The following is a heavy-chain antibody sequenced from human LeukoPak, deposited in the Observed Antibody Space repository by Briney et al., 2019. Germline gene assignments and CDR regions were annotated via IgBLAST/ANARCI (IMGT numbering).Heavy chain of an antibody. CDR3: ARLHYYYGMDV. Sequence: SETLSLTCAVYGGSFSGYYWSWIRQPPGKGLEWIGEINHSGSTNYNPSLKSRVTISVDTSKNQFSLKLSSVTAADTAVYYCARLHYYYGMDVWGQGTTVIVSS. CDR2: INHSGST. J-gene: IGHJ6*02. V-gene: IGHV4-34*01. CDR1: GGSFSGYY.